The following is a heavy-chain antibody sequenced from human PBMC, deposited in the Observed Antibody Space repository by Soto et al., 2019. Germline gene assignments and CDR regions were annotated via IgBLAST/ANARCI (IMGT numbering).Heavy chain of an antibody. CDR1: GYTFTSYA. Sequence: ASVKVSCKASGYTFTSYAMHWVRQAPGQRLEWMGWINAGNGNTKYSQKFQGRVTITRDTSASTAYMELSSLRSEDTAVYYCARDRPASMTSVTTSGCGFDPWGQGTLVTVSS. CDR2: INAGNGNT. CDR3: ARDRPASMTSVTTSGCGFDP. D-gene: IGHD4-4*01. V-gene: IGHV1-3*01. J-gene: IGHJ5*02.